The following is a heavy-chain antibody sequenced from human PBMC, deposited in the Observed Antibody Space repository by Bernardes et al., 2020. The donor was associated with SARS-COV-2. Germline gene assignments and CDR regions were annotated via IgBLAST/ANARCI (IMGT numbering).Heavy chain of an antibody. J-gene: IGHJ3*02. D-gene: IGHD3-22*01. CDR2: ISAFNGNT. CDR1: GYSFTSYG. CDR3: ARAFENYYDRSGNYYSDAFDI. Sequence: ASVKVSCKVSGYSFTSYGLSWVRQAPGQGLEWMGWISAFNGNTNYAQKVQDRVTLTADTSTSTDYMELRSLRSDDTAVYYCARAFENYYDRSGNYYSDAFDIWGQGTMVTVSP. V-gene: IGHV1-18*01.